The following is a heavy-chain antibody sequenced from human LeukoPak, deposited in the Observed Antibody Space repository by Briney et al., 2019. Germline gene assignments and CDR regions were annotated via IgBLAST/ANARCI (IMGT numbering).Heavy chain of an antibody. CDR1: GFAFNTYA. Sequence: GGSLRLSCAASGFAFNTYAMHWVRQAPGKGLEWVSSISSSSSYIYYADSVKGRFTISRDNVKNSLYLQMNSLRAEDTAVYYCARVKGYGDDDYWGQGTLVTVSS. J-gene: IGHJ4*02. D-gene: IGHD4-17*01. CDR3: ARVKGYGDDDY. V-gene: IGHV3-21*01. CDR2: ISSSSSYI.